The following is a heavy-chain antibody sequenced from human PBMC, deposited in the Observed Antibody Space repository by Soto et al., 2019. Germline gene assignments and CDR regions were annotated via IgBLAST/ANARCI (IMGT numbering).Heavy chain of an antibody. CDR3: ARSEMTYNWND. CDR2: ISGSGEMT. J-gene: IGHJ4*02. CDR1: GFTFRGDA. D-gene: IGHD1-20*01. V-gene: IGHV3-23*01. Sequence: PGGSLRLSCAASGFTFRGDAMSWVRQAPGKGLERVSSISGSGEMTHYADSVKGRFTISRDNAKNTLYLQMESLRAEDTALYYCARSEMTYNWNDWGQGALVTSPQ.